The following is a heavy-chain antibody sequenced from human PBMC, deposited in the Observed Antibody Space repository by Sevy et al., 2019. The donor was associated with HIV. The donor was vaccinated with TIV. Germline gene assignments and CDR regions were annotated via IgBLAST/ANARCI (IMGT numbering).Heavy chain of an antibody. CDR2: IYYGGST. V-gene: IGHV4-39*01. Sequence: SETLSLTCTVSGGSVSSSSHYWGWIRQPPGKGLEWIGSIYYGGSTHFNPSLMSRVTIFVDTSKNQVSLKLSSVPAADTAVYFCARTPPFDAFDLWGQGTVVTVSS. CDR1: GGSVSSSSHY. J-gene: IGHJ3*01. CDR3: ARTPPFDAFDL.